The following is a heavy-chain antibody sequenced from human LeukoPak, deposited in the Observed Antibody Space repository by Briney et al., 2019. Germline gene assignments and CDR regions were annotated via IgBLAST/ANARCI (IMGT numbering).Heavy chain of an antibody. J-gene: IGHJ4*02. CDR3: ARESYSSSWNFDY. D-gene: IGHD6-13*01. CDR1: GFTVSSNY. V-gene: IGHV3-66*01. CDR2: IYSGGST. Sequence: GGSLRLSCAASGFTVSSNYMSWVRQAPGKGLEWVSVIYSGGSTYYADSVKGRFTISRDNSKNTLYLQMNSLRAEDTAVYYCARESYSSSWNFDYWGQGTLVTVSS.